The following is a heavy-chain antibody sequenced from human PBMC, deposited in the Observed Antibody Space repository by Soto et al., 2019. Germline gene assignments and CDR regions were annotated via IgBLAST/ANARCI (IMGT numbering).Heavy chain of an antibody. CDR1: GGSISSGGYS. CDR2: IYHSGST. D-gene: IGHD3-9*01. Sequence: QLQLQESGSGLVKPSQTLSLTCAVSGGSISSGGYSWSWIRQPPGKGLEWIGYIYHSGSTYYNPSLKRRVTISVDRSKNQFSLKLSSVTAADTAVYYCARGGYDILTANPYYFDYWGQGTLVTVSS. J-gene: IGHJ4*02. V-gene: IGHV4-30-2*01. CDR3: ARGGYDILTANPYYFDY.